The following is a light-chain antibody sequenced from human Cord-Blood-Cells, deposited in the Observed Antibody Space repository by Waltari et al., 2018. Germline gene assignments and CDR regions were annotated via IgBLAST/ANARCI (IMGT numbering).Light chain of an antibody. CDR1: SSDVGGYNY. CDR2: DVS. CDR3: SSYTSSSTYV. V-gene: IGLV2-14*01. J-gene: IGLJ1*01. Sequence: QSALTQPASVSGSPGQSITISCTGTSSDVGGYNYVSWYQQHPGKAPKLMIYDVSKRPSGVFSRFSGSKSGNTASRTISGLQAEDEADYYCSSYTSSSTYVFGTGTKVTVL.